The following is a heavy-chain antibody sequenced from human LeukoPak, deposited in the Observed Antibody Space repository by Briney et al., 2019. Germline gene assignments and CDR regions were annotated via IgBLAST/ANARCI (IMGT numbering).Heavy chain of an antibody. CDR3: TRDPFSSGWSDS. J-gene: IGHJ4*02. CDR1: GYSISSGFY. CDR2: IYHIGSV. D-gene: IGHD6-19*01. Sequence: PSETLSLTCEVSGYSISSGFYWGWIGQTPGKGLEWIGSIYHIGSVFYNPSLKSRVNISVDTSKNQFSLNLISVTAADTALYFCTRDPFSSGWSDSWGPGILVTVAS. V-gene: IGHV4-38-2*02.